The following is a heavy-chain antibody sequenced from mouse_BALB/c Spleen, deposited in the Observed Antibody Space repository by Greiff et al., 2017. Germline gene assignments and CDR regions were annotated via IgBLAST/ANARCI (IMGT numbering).Heavy chain of an antibody. Sequence: VKVVESGPGLVAPSQSLSITCTVSGFSLTGYGVNWVRQPPGKGLEWLGMIWGDGSTDYNSALKSRLSISKDNSKSQVFLKMNSLQTDDTARYYCARDNGNYLYAMDYWGQGTSVTVSS. CDR2: IWGDGST. V-gene: IGHV2-6-7*01. J-gene: IGHJ4*01. CDR1: GFSLTGYG. CDR3: ARDNGNYLYAMDY. D-gene: IGHD2-1*01.